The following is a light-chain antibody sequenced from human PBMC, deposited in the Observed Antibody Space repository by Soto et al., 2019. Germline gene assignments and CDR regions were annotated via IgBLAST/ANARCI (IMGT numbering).Light chain of an antibody. CDR2: WAS. CDR1: RTGLYSSNNKNY. V-gene: IGKV4-1*01. Sequence: DVVMTQSPESLVVXXGXXAXIXCKSSRTGLYSSNNKNYLAWYQQKAGQPPELLIYWASTRESGVPDRFSGSGSGTDFTLTITSLQAEDVAVYYCQQYYTTPLTFGGGTKVDIK. J-gene: IGKJ4*01. CDR3: QQYYTTPLT.